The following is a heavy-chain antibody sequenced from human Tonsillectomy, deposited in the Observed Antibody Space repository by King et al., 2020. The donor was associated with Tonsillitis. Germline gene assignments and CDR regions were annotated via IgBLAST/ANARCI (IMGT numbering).Heavy chain of an antibody. Sequence: VQLVESGGGLVQPGRSLRLSCAASGFTFYDYAMHWVRQAPGKGLGWVSGISWISGSIGYAGVVKGRFTISRDNAKNSLYLQMNSLRAEDTALYYCAKDIGYSGSNDAFDIWGQGTMVTVSS. CDR1: GFTFYDYA. J-gene: IGHJ3*02. D-gene: IGHD1-26*01. CDR3: AKDIGYSGSNDAFDI. CDR2: ISWISGSI. V-gene: IGHV3-9*01.